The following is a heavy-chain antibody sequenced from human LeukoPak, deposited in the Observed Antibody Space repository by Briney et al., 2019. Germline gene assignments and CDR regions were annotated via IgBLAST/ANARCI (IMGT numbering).Heavy chain of an antibody. CDR2: IIPIFGTA. CDR1: GGTFSSYA. J-gene: IGHJ4*02. CDR3: ARDQSGYGDYEGHFDY. Sequence: GASVKVCCKASGGTFSSYAISWVRQAPGQGLEWMGGIIPIFGTANYAQKFQGRVTITADKSTSTAYMELSSLRSEDTAVYYCARDQSGYGDYEGHFDYWGQGTLVTVSS. V-gene: IGHV1-69*06. D-gene: IGHD4-17*01.